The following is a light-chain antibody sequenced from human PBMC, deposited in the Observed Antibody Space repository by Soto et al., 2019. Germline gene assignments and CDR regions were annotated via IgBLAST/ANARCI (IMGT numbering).Light chain of an antibody. CDR2: KAS. Sequence: DIQMTQSPSTLSASVGDRVTITCRASQSITGWLAWFQQKPGKAPKLLISKASGLQNGVPSRFSGSGSGTDFTLTISSLQPDDFATYYCQQYNPYSPWTFGQGTKVDIK. CDR1: QSITGW. CDR3: QQYNPYSPWT. J-gene: IGKJ1*01. V-gene: IGKV1-5*03.